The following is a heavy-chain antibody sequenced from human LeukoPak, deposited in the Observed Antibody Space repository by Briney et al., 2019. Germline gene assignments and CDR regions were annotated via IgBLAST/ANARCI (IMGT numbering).Heavy chain of an antibody. CDR1: GGSISSSGYY. Sequence: SETLSLTCTVSGGSISSSGYYWGCIRQPPGKGLEWIGSIYYSGSTYYNPSLQSRVTISVDTSKNQFSLKLYSVTAADTAVYYCARGRPDAFDFWGQGTMVTVSS. J-gene: IGHJ3*01. D-gene: IGHD5-24*01. CDR3: ARGRPDAFDF. V-gene: IGHV4-39*07. CDR2: IYYSGST.